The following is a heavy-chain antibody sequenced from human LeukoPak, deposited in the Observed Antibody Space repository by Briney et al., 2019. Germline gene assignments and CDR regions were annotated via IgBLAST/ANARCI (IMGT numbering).Heavy chain of an antibody. CDR2: TYYKSKWYD. Sequence: SQTLSLTCAISGDSVSSKNGAWNWIRQSPSRGLEWLGRTYYKSKWYDEYADSVKGRITISPDTSKNQFSLHVYSVTPEDTAVYYCARDLGTSGWYTFDFWGQGTLVTVSS. J-gene: IGHJ5*01. CDR1: GDSVSSKNGA. D-gene: IGHD6-19*01. CDR3: ARDLGTSGWYTFDF. V-gene: IGHV6-1*01.